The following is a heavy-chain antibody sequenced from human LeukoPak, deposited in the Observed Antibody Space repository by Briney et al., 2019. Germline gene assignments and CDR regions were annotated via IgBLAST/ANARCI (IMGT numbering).Heavy chain of an antibody. D-gene: IGHD1-7*01. V-gene: IGHV1-69*04. Sequence: SVKVSCKACGGTFSSYAISWVRQAPGQGLEWMGRIIPILGIANYAQKFQGRVTITADKSTSTAYMELSSLRSEDTAVYYCARGPQIRWNSRYPFDYWGQGTLVTVSS. CDR1: GGTFSSYA. CDR3: ARGPQIRWNSRYPFDY. J-gene: IGHJ4*02. CDR2: IIPILGIA.